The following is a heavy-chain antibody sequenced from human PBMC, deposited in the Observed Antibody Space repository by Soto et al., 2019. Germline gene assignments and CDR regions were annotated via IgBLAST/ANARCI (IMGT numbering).Heavy chain of an antibody. Sequence: EVQLVESGGGLVKPGGSLRLSCAASGFRFTDAWMNWVRQAPGRGLEWVGRIKSKTSGGTPEYAAPVIGRSTISRDDSKNTVFLQLNSLKTEDTGVYYCIWQQKFLGWFDPWGQGTPVIVSS. CDR1: GFRFTDAW. V-gene: IGHV3-15*07. CDR2: IKSKTSGGTP. D-gene: IGHD2-21*01. CDR3: IWQQKFLGWFDP. J-gene: IGHJ5*02.